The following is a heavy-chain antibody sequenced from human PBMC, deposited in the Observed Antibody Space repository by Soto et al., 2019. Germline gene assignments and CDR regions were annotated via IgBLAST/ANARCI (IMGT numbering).Heavy chain of an antibody. J-gene: IGHJ6*02. Sequence: PSETLSLTCTVSGGSISSYYWSWIRQPPGKGLEWIGYIYYSGSTNYNPSLKSRVTISVDTSKNQFSLKLSSVTAADTAVYYCARDRWVYYGSGSYYNPGYYYGMDVWGQGTTVTVSS. D-gene: IGHD3-10*01. CDR2: IYYSGST. V-gene: IGHV4-59*01. CDR3: ARDRWVYYGSGSYYNPGYYYGMDV. CDR1: GGSISSYY.